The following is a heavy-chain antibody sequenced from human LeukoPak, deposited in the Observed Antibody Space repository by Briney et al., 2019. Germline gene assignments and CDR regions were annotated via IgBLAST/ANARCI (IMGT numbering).Heavy chain of an antibody. D-gene: IGHD3-9*01. J-gene: IGHJ4*02. CDR3: ARSLELYYDILTGYYNDYYFDY. Sequence: GGSLRLSCAASGFTVSSNYMSWVRQAPGKGLEWVSVIYSGGSTYYADSVKGRFTISRDNSKNTLYLQMNSLRAEDTAVYYCARSLELYYDILTGYYNDYYFDYWGQGTLVTVSS. V-gene: IGHV3-66*01. CDR1: GFTVSSNY. CDR2: IYSGGST.